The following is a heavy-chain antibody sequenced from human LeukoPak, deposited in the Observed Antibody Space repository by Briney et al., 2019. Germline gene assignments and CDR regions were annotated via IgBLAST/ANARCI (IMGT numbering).Heavy chain of an antibody. Sequence: ASVQVSCKVSGYTLTELSMHWVRQAPGKGLEWMGGFDPEDGETIYAQKFQGRVTMTEDTSTDTAYMELSSLRSEDTAVYYCATESRITIFGVDWGQGTLVTVSS. V-gene: IGHV1-24*01. J-gene: IGHJ4*02. CDR3: ATESRITIFGVD. CDR2: FDPEDGET. CDR1: GYTLTELS. D-gene: IGHD3-3*01.